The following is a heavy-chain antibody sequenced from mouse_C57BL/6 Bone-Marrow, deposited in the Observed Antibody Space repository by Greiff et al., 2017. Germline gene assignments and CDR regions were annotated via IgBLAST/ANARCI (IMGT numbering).Heavy chain of an antibody. CDR1: GYTFTSYG. D-gene: IGHD2-1*01. CDR3: ARSYYGNYPMDY. V-gene: IGHV1-81*01. J-gene: IGHJ4*01. Sequence: VQLQQSGAELARPGASVKLSCKASGYTFTSYGISWVQQRPGQGLEWIGEIYPRSGNTYYNEKFKGKATLTADKSSSTAYMELRSLTSEDSAVYFCARSYYGNYPMDYWGQGTSVTVSS. CDR2: IYPRSGNT.